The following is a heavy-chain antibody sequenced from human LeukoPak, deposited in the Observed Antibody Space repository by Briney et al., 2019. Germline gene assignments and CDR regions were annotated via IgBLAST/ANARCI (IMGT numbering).Heavy chain of an antibody. CDR2: IFYSGNT. D-gene: IGHD6-6*01. J-gene: IGHJ4*02. V-gene: IGHV4-39*01. CDR1: GGSISSSSYY. CDR3: ARVGKAARKTTHFDF. Sequence: SETLSLTCTVSGGSISSSSYYWGWIRQPPGKGLEWIGSIFYSGNTYYNPSLKSRVTLSVDTSNNQFSLKLSSVTAADTALYYCARVGKAARKTTHFDFWGRGTLVTASS.